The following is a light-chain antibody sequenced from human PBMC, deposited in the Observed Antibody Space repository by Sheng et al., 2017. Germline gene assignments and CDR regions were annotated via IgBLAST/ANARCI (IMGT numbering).Light chain of an antibody. CDR1: ESVSNY. V-gene: IGKV3-11*01. CDR2: DVY. CDR3: QQYNSWPLT. J-gene: IGKJ4*01. Sequence: IVLTQSPAILSLSPGDRATLSCRASESVSNYLAWYQQRPGQAPRLLIFDVYNRPSGIPPRFSGSGSGTDFTLSISSLEPEDFAVYYCQQYNSWPLTFGGGTKVDLK.